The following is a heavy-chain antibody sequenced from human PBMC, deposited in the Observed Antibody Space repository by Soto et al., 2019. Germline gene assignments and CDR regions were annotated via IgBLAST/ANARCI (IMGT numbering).Heavy chain of an antibody. CDR2: ISAYNGNT. CDR3: IFAGPYSLSYSAACDI. D-gene: IGHD1-26*01. CDR1: GYTFTSYG. J-gene: IGHJ3*02. Sequence: QVQLVQSGAEVKKPGASVKVSCKASGYTFTSYGITWVRQAPGQGLEWMGWISAYNGNTNYAQKLQGRVTMTTDTSTRTAYMELRSLRSDDTAGYSCIFAGPYSLSYSAACDIWGQGTMVTVSS. V-gene: IGHV1-18*01.